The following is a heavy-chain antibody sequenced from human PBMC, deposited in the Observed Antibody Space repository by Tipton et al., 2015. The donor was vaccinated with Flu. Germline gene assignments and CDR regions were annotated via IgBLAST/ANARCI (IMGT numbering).Heavy chain of an antibody. Sequence: QLVQSGGGLVQPGGSLRLSCAASGFTLSGYWMHWVRQAPGKGLVWVSRINSDGSSTNYADSVKGRFTISRDNAKNTLYLQMNSLRAEDTAVYYCARDLDCGDDCYSGFYFYYGMDVWGQGTTVTVSS. D-gene: IGHD2-21*02. CDR1: GFTLSGYW. CDR2: INSDGSST. CDR3: ARDLDCGDDCYSGFYFYYGMDV. V-gene: IGHV3-74*01. J-gene: IGHJ6*02.